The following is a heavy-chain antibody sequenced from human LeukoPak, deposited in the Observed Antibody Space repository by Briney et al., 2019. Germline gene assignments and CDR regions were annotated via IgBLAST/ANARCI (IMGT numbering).Heavy chain of an antibody. CDR1: GFTFSSYA. D-gene: IGHD6-19*01. V-gene: IGHV3-23*01. Sequence: GGSLRLSCAASGFTFSSYAMSWVRQAPGKGLEWVSAISGSGGSTYYADSVKVRFTISRDNSKNTLYLQMNSLRAEDTAVYYCAKVRGIAVALDYWGQGTLVTVSS. J-gene: IGHJ4*02. CDR3: AKVRGIAVALDY. CDR2: ISGSGGST.